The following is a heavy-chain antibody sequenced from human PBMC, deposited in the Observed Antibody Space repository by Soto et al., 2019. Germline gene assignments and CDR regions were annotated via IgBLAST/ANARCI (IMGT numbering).Heavy chain of an antibody. V-gene: IGHV4-31*03. CDR3: ARARVPYSSTWYRYDYYGMDI. CDR1: GDSIISSSYY. J-gene: IGHJ6*02. Sequence: PSETLSLTCTVSGDSIISSSYYWSWIRQHPGKGLEWIGYIHYSGNTRYNPSLKSRLTISVDTSKNQFSLMLSSLTAADTAVYFCARARVPYSSTWYRYDYYGMDIWGQGTTVTVSS. D-gene: IGHD6-13*01. CDR2: IHYSGNT.